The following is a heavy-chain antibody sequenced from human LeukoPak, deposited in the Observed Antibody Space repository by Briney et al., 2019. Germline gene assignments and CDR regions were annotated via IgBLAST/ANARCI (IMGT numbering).Heavy chain of an antibody. V-gene: IGHV1-69*04. CDR3: ARDPGDGYNLDY. CDR1: GGTFSSYT. Sequence: SVKVSCKASGGTFSSYTISWVRQAPGQGLEWMGRIIPILGIANYAQRFQGRVTITADKSTSTAYMELSSLRSEDTAVYYCARDPGDGYNLDYWGQGTLVTVSS. CDR2: IIPILGIA. J-gene: IGHJ4*02. D-gene: IGHD5-24*01.